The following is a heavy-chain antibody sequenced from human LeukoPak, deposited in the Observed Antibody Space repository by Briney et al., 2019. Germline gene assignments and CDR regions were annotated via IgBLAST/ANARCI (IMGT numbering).Heavy chain of an antibody. J-gene: IGHJ4*02. D-gene: IGHD3-22*01. Sequence: GASVKVSCKAFGHTFTDYTMNWVRQAPGQGLEWMGWINTNTGNPTYAQGFTGRIVFSLDTSVSTAYLQISSLKAEDTAVYYCARARGRFYDSSGPKLDYWGQGTLVTVSS. CDR3: ARARGRFYDSSGPKLDY. V-gene: IGHV7-4-1*02. CDR1: GHTFTDYT. CDR2: INTNTGNP.